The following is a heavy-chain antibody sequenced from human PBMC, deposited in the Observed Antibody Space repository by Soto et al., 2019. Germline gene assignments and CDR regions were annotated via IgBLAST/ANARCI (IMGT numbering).Heavy chain of an antibody. CDR3: ARDTYYYGSGSYSP. Sequence: EVQLVESGGGLVKPGGSLRLSCAASGFTFSSYSMNWVRQAPGKGLEWVSSISVSSSYIYYADSVKGRFTISRDNAKNSLSLQMNSLRAEDTAVYYCARDTYYYGSGSYSPWGQGTLVTVSS. D-gene: IGHD3-10*01. CDR1: GFTFSSYS. CDR2: ISVSSSYI. V-gene: IGHV3-21*01. J-gene: IGHJ5*02.